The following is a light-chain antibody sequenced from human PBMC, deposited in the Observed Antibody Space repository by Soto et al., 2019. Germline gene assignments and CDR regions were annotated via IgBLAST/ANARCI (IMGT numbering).Light chain of an antibody. J-gene: IGKJ1*01. Sequence: SLSPGERATLSCRASQSVSSNYLAWYQRKPGQAPRLLIYGASSRAIDIPNRFSGSGSGTDFTLTITRLEPEDFAVYYCQQYGSSPPTFGQGTKVEI. CDR3: QQYGSSPPT. CDR2: GAS. V-gene: IGKV3-20*01. CDR1: QSVSSNY.